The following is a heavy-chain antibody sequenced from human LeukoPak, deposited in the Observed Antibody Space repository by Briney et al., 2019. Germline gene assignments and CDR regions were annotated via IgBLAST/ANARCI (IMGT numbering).Heavy chain of an antibody. Sequence: PGASVKVSCKASGYTFTSYDINWVRQATGQGLEWMGWMNPNSGNTGYAQKFQGRVTMTRNTSISTAYMELSSLRSEDTAVCYCASSIAAAGITPGNFDYWGQGTLVTVSS. V-gene: IGHV1-8*01. CDR2: MNPNSGNT. J-gene: IGHJ4*02. CDR3: ASSIAAAGITPGNFDY. CDR1: GYTFTSYD. D-gene: IGHD6-13*01.